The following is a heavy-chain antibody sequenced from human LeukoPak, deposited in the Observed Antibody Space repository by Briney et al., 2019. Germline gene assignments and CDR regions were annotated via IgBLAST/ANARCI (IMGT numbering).Heavy chain of an antibody. CDR2: INHSGST. J-gene: IGHJ5*02. Sequence: SETLSLTCTDSGGSISSYYWSWIRQPPGKGLEWIGEINHSGSTNYNPSLKSRVTISVDTSKNQFSLKLSSVTAADTAVYYCARHRCSGGSCYPMNWFDPWGQGTLVTVSS. V-gene: IGHV4-34*01. CDR1: GGSISSYY. D-gene: IGHD2-15*01. CDR3: ARHRCSGGSCYPMNWFDP.